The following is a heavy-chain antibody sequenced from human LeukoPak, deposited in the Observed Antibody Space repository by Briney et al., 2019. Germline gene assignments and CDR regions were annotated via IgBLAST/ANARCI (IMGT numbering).Heavy chain of an antibody. CDR1: GFTFRNHG. J-gene: IGHJ6*03. Sequence: GGSQRLSCAASGFTFRNHGMHWVRQAPGKGLEWVAIIWSGGSNRYHADSVKGRFTISRDDSKNTLFLQMNTLTVEDTALYYCAKDWGGSRYYIDVWGRGTMVTVSS. CDR2: IWSGGSNR. D-gene: IGHD5-18*01. CDR3: AKDWGGSRYYIDV. V-gene: IGHV3-30*02.